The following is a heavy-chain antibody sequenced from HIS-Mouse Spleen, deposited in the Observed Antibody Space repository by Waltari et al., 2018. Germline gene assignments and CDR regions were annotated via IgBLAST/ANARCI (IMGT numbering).Heavy chain of an antibody. J-gene: IGHJ3*02. Sequence: QVQLVESGGGVVQPGRSLRLSCAASGFTCSSYARHWVRQAPGKGLEWVAVISYDGSNKYYADSVKGRFTISRDNSKNTLYLQMNSLRAEDTAVYYCARGGIAARPKAFDIWGQGTMVTVSS. CDR3: ARGGIAARPKAFDI. V-gene: IGHV3-30*04. CDR2: ISYDGSNK. D-gene: IGHD6-6*01. CDR1: GFTCSSYA.